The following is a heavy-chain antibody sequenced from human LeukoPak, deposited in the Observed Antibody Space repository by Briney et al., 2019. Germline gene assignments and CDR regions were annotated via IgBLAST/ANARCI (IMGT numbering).Heavy chain of an antibody. CDR3: ARDRSDGNYYMVV. CDR1: GFTVSNKY. V-gene: IGHV3-53*01. D-gene: IGHD5-24*01. CDR2: IYGGGST. Sequence: GGSLRLSCAASGFTVSNKYMSWVRQAPGKGLEWVSVIYGGGSTSYADSVKGRFTISRDNSKNMLYLQMNSLRADDTAVYYCARDRSDGNYYMVVWGKGATVTVSS. J-gene: IGHJ6*03.